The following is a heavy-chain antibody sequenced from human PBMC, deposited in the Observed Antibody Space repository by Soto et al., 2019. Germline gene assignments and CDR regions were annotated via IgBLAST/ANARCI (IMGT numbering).Heavy chain of an antibody. CDR2: ISSSSSYI. CDR1: GFTFSSYS. J-gene: IGHJ4*02. V-gene: IGHV3-21*01. D-gene: IGHD4-17*01. Sequence: GGSLRLLCAASGFTFSSYSMNWVRQAPGKGLEWVSSISSSSSYIYYADSVKGRFTISRDNAKNSLYLQMNSLRAEDTAVYYCARAPAPIYGDYAFDYWGQGTLVTVSS. CDR3: ARAPAPIYGDYAFDY.